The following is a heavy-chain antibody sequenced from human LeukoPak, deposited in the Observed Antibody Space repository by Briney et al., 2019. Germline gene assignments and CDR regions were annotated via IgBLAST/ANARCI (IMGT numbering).Heavy chain of an antibody. V-gene: IGHV4-39*01. CDR1: GGSISSSSYY. J-gene: IGHJ4*02. Sequence: PSETLSLTCTVSGGSISSSSYYWGWIRQPPGKGLEWIGSIYYSGSTYYSPSLKSRVTISVDTSKNQFSLKLSSVTAADTAVYYCARLGWLQLSYFDYWGQGTLVTVSS. CDR3: ARLGWLQLSYFDY. D-gene: IGHD5-24*01. CDR2: IYYSGST.